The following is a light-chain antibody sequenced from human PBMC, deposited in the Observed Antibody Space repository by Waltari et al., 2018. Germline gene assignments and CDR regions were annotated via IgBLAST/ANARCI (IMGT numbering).Light chain of an antibody. CDR3: CSYAGTPRVV. CDR1: NNDIGSYNL. J-gene: IGLJ2*01. CDR2: EGN. Sequence: QSALTQPASVSGSPGQSITISCTGTNNDIGSYNLVSWYQQHPGKAPKFIFFEGNTRPSGVSNRFSGSKSGNTASLTVSGLHPEDEADYYCCSYAGTPRVVFGGGTKLTVL. V-gene: IGLV2-23*01.